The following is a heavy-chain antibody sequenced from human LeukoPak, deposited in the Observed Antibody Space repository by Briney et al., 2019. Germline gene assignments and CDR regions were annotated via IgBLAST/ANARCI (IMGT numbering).Heavy chain of an antibody. V-gene: IGHV3-23*01. CDR1: GFTFSSNA. Sequence: GGSLRLSCAASGFTFSSNAMTWVRQAPGKGLEWVSAIHGSDDNTHYADSVKGRFTISRDKSKNTLYLQMNSLRAEDTAVYYCARRSIAVAGPFDYWGQGTLVTVSS. J-gene: IGHJ4*02. CDR3: ARRSIAVAGPFDY. CDR2: IHGSDDNT. D-gene: IGHD6-19*01.